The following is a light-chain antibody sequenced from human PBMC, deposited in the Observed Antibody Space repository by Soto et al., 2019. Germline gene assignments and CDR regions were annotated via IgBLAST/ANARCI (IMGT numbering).Light chain of an antibody. CDR2: GAS. Sequence: EIVMTQSPATLSVSPGERATLSCRASESVGSKVAWYQQKPGQAPRVLIYGASIGATGIPARFSGSGSGTAFTLTISSLQSEDFALYYCQHHDNWPLITFGQGTRLEIK. CDR1: ESVGSK. V-gene: IGKV3-15*01. CDR3: QHHDNWPLIT. J-gene: IGKJ5*01.